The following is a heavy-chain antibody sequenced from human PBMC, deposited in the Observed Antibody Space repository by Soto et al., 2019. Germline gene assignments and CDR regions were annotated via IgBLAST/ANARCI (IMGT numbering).Heavy chain of an antibody. J-gene: IGHJ4*02. Sequence: VASVKVSCKASGYTFTGYYMHWVRQAPGQGLEWMGWINPNSGGTNYAQKFQGWVTMTRDTSISTAYMELSRLRSDDTAVYYCATQRLYCSSTSCYTTGFDYWGQGTLVTVSS. CDR3: ATQRLYCSSTSCYTTGFDY. CDR1: GYTFTGYY. V-gene: IGHV1-2*04. D-gene: IGHD2-2*02. CDR2: INPNSGGT.